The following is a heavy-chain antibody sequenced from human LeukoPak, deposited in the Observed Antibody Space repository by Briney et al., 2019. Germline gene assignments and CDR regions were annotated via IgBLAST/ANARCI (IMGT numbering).Heavy chain of an antibody. CDR3: ARGAIVVVPAAIYAFDI. CDR2: ISSSSSYI. Sequence: GGSLRLSCAASGFTFSSYSMNWVRQAPGKGLEGVSSISSSSSYIYYADSVKGRFTIFRDNAKNSLYLQMNSLRAEDTAVYYCARGAIVVVPAAIYAFDIWGQGTMVTVSS. CDR1: GFTFSSYS. J-gene: IGHJ3*02. V-gene: IGHV3-21*01. D-gene: IGHD2-2*01.